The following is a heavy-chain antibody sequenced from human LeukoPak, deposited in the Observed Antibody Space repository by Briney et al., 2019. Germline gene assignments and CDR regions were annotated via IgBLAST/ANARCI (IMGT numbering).Heavy chain of an antibody. CDR1: GFTFSSYG. CDR2: IWYDGSNK. Sequence: GGSLRLSCAASGFTFSSYGMHWVRQAPGKGLEWVAVIWYDGSNKYYADSVKGRFTISRDNSKNTLYLQMNSLRAEDTAVYYCAGGGGSSGWYYNFDYWGQGTLVTVSS. CDR3: AGGGGSSGWYYNFDY. J-gene: IGHJ4*02. V-gene: IGHV3-33*01. D-gene: IGHD6-19*01.